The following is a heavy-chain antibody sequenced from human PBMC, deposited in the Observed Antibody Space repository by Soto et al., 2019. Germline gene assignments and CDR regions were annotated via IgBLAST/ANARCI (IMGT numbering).Heavy chain of an antibody. CDR3: AKDRYSSGSHYYYYYGMDV. J-gene: IGHJ6*02. CDR2: ISYDGSNK. V-gene: IGHV3-30*18. CDR1: GFTFSSYG. Sequence: GGSLRLSCAASGFTFSSYGMHWVRQAPGKGLEWVAVISYDGSNKYYADSVKGRFTISRDNSKNTLYLQMNSLRAEDTAVYYCAKDRYSSGSHYYYYYGMDVWGQGATVTVSS. D-gene: IGHD6-19*01.